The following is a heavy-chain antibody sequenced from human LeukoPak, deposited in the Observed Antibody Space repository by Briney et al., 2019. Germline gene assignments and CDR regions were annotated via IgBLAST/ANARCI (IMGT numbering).Heavy chain of an antibody. V-gene: IGHV2-5*02. CDR2: IYWDDDK. J-gene: IGHJ6*04. Sequence: SGPTLVKPTQTLTLTCTFSGFSLSTSGVGVGWIRQPPRKALEWLALIYWDDDKRYSPSLESRLTITKDTSKNQVVLTMTNMDPVDTATYYCAHRGYYYYGMDVWGKGTTVTVSS. CDR3: AHRGYYYYGMDV. CDR1: GFSLSTSGVG.